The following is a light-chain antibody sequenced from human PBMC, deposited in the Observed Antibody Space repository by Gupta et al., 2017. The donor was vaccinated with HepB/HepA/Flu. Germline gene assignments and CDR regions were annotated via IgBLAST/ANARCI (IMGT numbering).Light chain of an antibody. CDR3: QRYGSSLWT. CDR1: QSVSSSY. CDR2: GAS. Sequence: EIVLTQSPGTLSLSPGERATLSCRASQSVSSSYLAWYQHKPGQAPRLLIYGASSRATGIPDRFSGSGSGTDFTLTISRLEPEDFAVYYCQRYGSSLWTFGQGTKVEIK. J-gene: IGKJ1*01. V-gene: IGKV3-20*01.